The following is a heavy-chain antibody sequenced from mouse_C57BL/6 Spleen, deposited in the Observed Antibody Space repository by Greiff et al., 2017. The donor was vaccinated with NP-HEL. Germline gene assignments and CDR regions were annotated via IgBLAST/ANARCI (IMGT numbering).Heavy chain of an antibody. J-gene: IGHJ3*01. CDR3: VSDYYGSSYVWFAY. D-gene: IGHD1-1*01. Sequence: EVKLVESGGGLVQPKGSLKLSCAASGFSFNTYAMNWVRQAPGKGLEWVARIRSKSNNYATYYADSVKDRFTISRDDSESMLYLQMNNLKTEDTAMYYCVSDYYGSSYVWFAYWGQGTLVTVSA. V-gene: IGHV10-1*01. CDR2: IRSKSNNYAT. CDR1: GFSFNTYA.